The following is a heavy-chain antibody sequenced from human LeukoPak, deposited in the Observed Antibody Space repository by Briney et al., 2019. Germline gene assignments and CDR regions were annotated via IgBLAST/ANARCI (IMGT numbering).Heavy chain of an antibody. D-gene: IGHD2-15*01. CDR1: GFTFSDYY. Sequence: PGGSLRLSCAASGFTFSDYYMSRIRQTPGKGLEWVSYIISSGSTIYYADSVKARFTISRDNAKNSLYLQMNRLRDEDAAVYYCAKERIVVVVAATLDYWGQGTLVTVSS. V-gene: IGHV3-11*01. CDR3: AKERIVVVVAATLDY. J-gene: IGHJ4*02. CDR2: IISSGSTI.